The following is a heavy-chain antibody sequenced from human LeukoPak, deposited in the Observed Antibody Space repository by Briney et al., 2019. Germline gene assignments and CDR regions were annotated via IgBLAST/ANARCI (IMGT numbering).Heavy chain of an antibody. D-gene: IGHD1-1*01. CDR3: ARGNNWNDQFDY. J-gene: IGHJ4*02. Sequence: PSETLSLTCTVSGDSISRNLYYWGWMRQPPGKGLEWIGYIYYSESTNYNPSLKSRVTISVDTSKNQFSLKLSSVTAADTAVYYCARGNNWNDQFDYWGQGTLVTVSS. CDR1: GDSISRNLYY. V-gene: IGHV4-61*05. CDR2: IYYSEST.